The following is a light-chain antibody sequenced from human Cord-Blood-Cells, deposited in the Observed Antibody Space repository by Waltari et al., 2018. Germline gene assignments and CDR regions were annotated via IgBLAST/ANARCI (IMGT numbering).Light chain of an antibody. Sequence: QSALTQPASVSGSPGQSITISCTGTSSDVGGYNYVSWYQQHPGKAPKLMIYDVSNRPSGVSNRFSGSKSVNTASLTISGLQADDEADYYCSSYTSSSTWVFGGGTKLTVL. CDR3: SSYTSSSTWV. CDR1: SSDVGGYNY. CDR2: DVS. V-gene: IGLV2-14*01. J-gene: IGLJ3*02.